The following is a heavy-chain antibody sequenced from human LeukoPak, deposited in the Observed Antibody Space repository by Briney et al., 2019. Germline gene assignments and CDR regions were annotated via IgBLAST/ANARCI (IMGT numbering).Heavy chain of an antibody. CDR1: GGSISSYY. Sequence: NSSETLSLTCTVAGGSISSYYWSWIRQPPGKGLEWLGYIYYSGSTNYNPSLKSRVTISVDTSKNQFSLKLSSVTAADTAVYYCARHSYYYDSSGYVFAFDIWGQGTMVTVSS. CDR2: IYYSGST. V-gene: IGHV4-59*08. J-gene: IGHJ3*02. CDR3: ARHSYYYDSSGYVFAFDI. D-gene: IGHD3-22*01.